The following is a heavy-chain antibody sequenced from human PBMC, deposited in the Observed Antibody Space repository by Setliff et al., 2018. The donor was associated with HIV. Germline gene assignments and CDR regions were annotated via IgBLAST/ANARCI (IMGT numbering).Heavy chain of an antibody. CDR2: ISPNRGGT. D-gene: IGHD3-9*01. V-gene: IGHV1-2*06. CDR3: AREGFTGSESDS. Sequence: ASVKVSCKTSGYTFTVNFIHWVRQAPGQGLVWLGRISPNRGGTNFAQKFQGRVTMTRDTSISTAYMELHRLTSDDTAVYFCAREGFTGSESDSWGQGTLVTVS. CDR1: GYTFTVNF. J-gene: IGHJ4*02.